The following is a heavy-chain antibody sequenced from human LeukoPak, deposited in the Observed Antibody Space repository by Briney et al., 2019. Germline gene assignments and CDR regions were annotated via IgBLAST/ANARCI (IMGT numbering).Heavy chain of an antibody. CDR2: IYYSGST. Sequence: PSETLSLTCTVSGGSISSYYWSWIRQPPGKGLEWVGYIYYSGSTNYNPSLKSRVTISVDTSKNQFSLKLSSVTAADTAVYYCARPQNGFWSGQGAFDIWGQGTMVTVSS. CDR1: GGSISSYY. D-gene: IGHD3-3*01. CDR3: ARPQNGFWSGQGAFDI. J-gene: IGHJ3*02. V-gene: IGHV4-59*01.